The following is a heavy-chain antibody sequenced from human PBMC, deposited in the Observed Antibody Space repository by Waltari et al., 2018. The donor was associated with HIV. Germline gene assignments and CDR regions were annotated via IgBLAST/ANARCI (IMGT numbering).Heavy chain of an antibody. J-gene: IGHJ4*02. Sequence: QVQLVQSGAEVRKPGASVKVSCTTSGYTFTGYYIHWVRQAPGQGLQWMGWVNPNTGGVSYTQSFQGRVIMTRDTSVNIAYMELSSLRSDDTATYFCARGLGGGTIYDYWGQGTLVTVSS. V-gene: IGHV1-2*02. D-gene: IGHD1-1*01. CDR2: VNPNTGGV. CDR3: ARGLGGGTIYDY. CDR1: GYTFTGYY.